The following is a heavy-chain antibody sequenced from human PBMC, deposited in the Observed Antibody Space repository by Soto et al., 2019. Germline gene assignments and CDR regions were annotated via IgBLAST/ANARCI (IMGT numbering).Heavy chain of an antibody. Sequence: GGSLRLSCAASGFTLSNACMNWVRQAPGEGLEWVSVIYSGGSTYYADSVKGRFTISRDNSKNTLYLQMNSLRAEDTAVYYCARDPFDCGDDCSSNYWGQGTRVTVSS. CDR1: GFTLSNAC. D-gene: IGHD2-21*02. V-gene: IGHV3-53*01. CDR3: ARDPFDCGDDCSSNY. CDR2: IYSGGST. J-gene: IGHJ4*02.